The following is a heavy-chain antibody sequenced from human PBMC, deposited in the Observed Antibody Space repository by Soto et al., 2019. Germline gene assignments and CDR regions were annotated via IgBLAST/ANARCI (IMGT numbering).Heavy chain of an antibody. Sequence: SETLSLTCTVSGGSISSYYWSWIRQHPGKGLEWIGYIYYSGSTNYNPSLKSRVTISVDTSKNQFSLKLSPVTAAVTAVYCCGRLYGSGFDYWGQGALVTVSS. D-gene: IGHD3-10*01. J-gene: IGHJ4*02. CDR3: GRLYGSGFDY. CDR2: IYYSGST. CDR1: GGSISSYY. V-gene: IGHV4-59*08.